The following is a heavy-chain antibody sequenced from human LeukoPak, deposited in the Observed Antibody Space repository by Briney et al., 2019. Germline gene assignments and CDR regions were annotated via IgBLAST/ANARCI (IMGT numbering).Heavy chain of an antibody. V-gene: IGHV4-34*01. CDR3: ARVLRVNDFWSGYFFDY. Sequence: PSETLSLTCAVYGGSFSGYYWSWIRQPPGKGLEWIGEINHSGSTNYNPSLKSRVTISVDTSKNQFSLKLSSVTAADTAVYYCARVLRVNDFWSGYFFDYWGQGTLVTVSS. D-gene: IGHD3-3*01. J-gene: IGHJ4*02. CDR1: GGSFSGYY. CDR2: INHSGST.